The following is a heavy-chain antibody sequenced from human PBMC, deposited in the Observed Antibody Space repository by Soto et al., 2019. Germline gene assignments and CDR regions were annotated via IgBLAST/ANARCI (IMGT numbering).Heavy chain of an antibody. CDR3: ARHLSESGYDLNY. CDR2: IYFSGST. J-gene: IGHJ4*02. D-gene: IGHD5-12*01. Sequence: SETLSLTCPVSGASITSDSYYWAWIRQPPGKGLEWIGSIYFSGSTYYNSALKSRLAISIDMSKNQFSLNLSSVTDADTAVYYCARHLSESGYDLNYWGQGTPVTVSS. CDR1: GASITSDSYY. V-gene: IGHV4-39*01.